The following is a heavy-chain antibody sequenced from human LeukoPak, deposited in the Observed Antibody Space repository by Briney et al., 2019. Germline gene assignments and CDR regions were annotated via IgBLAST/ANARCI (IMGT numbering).Heavy chain of an antibody. CDR3: ARDVKGRWELLGSHDY. CDR2: ISSSSSYI. V-gene: IGHV3-21*06. CDR1: GFTFRSYS. D-gene: IGHD1-26*01. Sequence: GGSLRLSCAASGFTFRSYSMNWVRQAPEKGLEWVSSISSSSSYIYYADSVKGRFTISRDNAKNSLYLQMNSLRVEDTAVYYCARDVKGRWELLGSHDYWGQGTLVTASS. J-gene: IGHJ4*02.